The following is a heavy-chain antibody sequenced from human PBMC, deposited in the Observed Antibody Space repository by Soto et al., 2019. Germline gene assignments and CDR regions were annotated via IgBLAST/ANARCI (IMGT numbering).Heavy chain of an antibody. CDR2: ISGSGGST. CDR3: AKGKCSGGSCYSFQH. J-gene: IGHJ1*01. D-gene: IGHD2-15*01. V-gene: IGHV3-23*01. CDR1: GFTFSSYA. Sequence: EVQLLESGGGLVQPGGSLRLSCAASGFTFSSYAMSWVRQAPGKGLEWVSAISGSGGSTYYADSVKGRFTISRDNSKNTLYLQMNSLRAEDMAVYYCAKGKCSGGSCYSFQHWGQGTLVTVSS.